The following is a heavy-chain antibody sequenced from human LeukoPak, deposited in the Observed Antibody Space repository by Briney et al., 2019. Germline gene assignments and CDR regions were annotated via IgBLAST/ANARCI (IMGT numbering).Heavy chain of an antibody. CDR2: INHSGST. CDR1: GGSFSGYY. V-gene: IGHV4-34*01. J-gene: IGHJ4*02. D-gene: IGHD3-22*01. CDR3: ARRVWARTYYYGSSGPRQTREFDY. Sequence: SETLSLTCAVYGGSFSGYYWSWIRQPPGKGLEWIGEINHSGSTNYNPSLMSRVTISVDTSKNQFSLKLSSVTAADTAVYYCARRVWARTYYYGSSGPRQTREFDYWGQGTLVTVSS.